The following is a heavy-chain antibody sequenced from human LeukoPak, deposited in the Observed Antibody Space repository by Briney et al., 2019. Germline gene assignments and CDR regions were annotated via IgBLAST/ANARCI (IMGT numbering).Heavy chain of an antibody. V-gene: IGHV3-48*01. D-gene: IGHD3-10*01. Sequence: GGSLRLSCAASGFTFSTYSMTWVRQAPGKGLEWISHISAASWGIKYADSVKGRFTTSKDNAKNSVFLQMSSLRPEDTAVYYCARDRWFGESLPAHFDYWGQGTLVTVSS. CDR1: GFTFSTYS. CDR2: ISAASWGI. CDR3: ARDRWFGESLPAHFDY. J-gene: IGHJ4*02.